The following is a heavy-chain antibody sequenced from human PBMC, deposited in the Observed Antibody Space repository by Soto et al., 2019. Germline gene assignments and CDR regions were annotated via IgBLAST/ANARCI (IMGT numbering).Heavy chain of an antibody. D-gene: IGHD5-18*01. CDR2: IHPSGST. J-gene: IGHJ6*02. V-gene: IGHV4-34*01. Sequence: SEPLSLTFAVFSGSLGDHYSAWIRQSPEKGLGWIGEIHPSGSTDYNPSLKSRLTLSFDTSKNQFSLKVASVTAADTAVYFCARGKPSGYRFGPRNFFYYGLDVWGPGTTVTVSS. CDR1: SGSLGDHY. CDR3: ARGKPSGYRFGPRNFFYYGLDV.